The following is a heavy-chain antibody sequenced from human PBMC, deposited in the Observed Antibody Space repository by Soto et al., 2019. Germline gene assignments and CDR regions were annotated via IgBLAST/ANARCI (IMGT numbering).Heavy chain of an antibody. CDR2: IYPGDSDT. CDR1: GYTFTSYW. D-gene: IGHD5-12*01. CDR3: ASHIAYSYGSLADHGLDV. V-gene: IGHV5-51*04. J-gene: IGHJ6*02. Sequence: GESLKISCQASGYTFTSYWIAWLRQMPGRGLEWMGIIYPGDSDTKYNPSFQGQITISVAKPTSTAYLKWSSLKASDTAIYFCASHIAYSYGSLADHGLDVWGQGTTVTVS.